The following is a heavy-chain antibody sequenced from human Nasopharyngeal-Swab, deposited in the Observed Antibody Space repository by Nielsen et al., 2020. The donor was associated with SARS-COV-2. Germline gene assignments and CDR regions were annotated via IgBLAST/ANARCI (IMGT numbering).Heavy chain of an antibody. CDR1: GFTFSSYG. V-gene: IGHV3-21*04. J-gene: IGHJ4*02. CDR2: ISSSGNT. D-gene: IGHD2-8*02. CDR3: ALWSQNHFDY. Sequence: GSLRLSCAASGFTFSSYGMHWVRQAPGKGPEWVATISSSGNTHYSDSAKGRFSISTDKSKIAFYLQMTSLRAEDTALYYCALWSQNHFDYWGRGTQVTVSS.